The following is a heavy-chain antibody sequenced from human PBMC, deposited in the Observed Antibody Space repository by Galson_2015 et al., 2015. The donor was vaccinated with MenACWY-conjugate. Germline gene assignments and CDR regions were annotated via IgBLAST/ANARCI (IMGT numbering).Heavy chain of an antibody. CDR2: IYWDDDK. V-gene: IGHV2-5*02. CDR3: AQGDVFDI. Sequence: PALVKPTQTLTLTCTFSGFSLSTRGGGVGWIRQPPGKALEWLALIYWDDDKRYSPSLKSRLTITKDTSKNQVVLTMTNMDPVDTSTYYCAQGDVFDIWGQGTLVTVSS. J-gene: IGHJ3*02. CDR1: GFSLSTRGGG.